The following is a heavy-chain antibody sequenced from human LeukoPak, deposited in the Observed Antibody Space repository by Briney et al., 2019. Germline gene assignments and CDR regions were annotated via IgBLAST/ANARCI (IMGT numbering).Heavy chain of an antibody. J-gene: IGHJ4*02. CDR3: ARDRGNYYDSSFFYY. D-gene: IGHD3-22*01. CDR1: GGSISSYY. V-gene: IGHV4-59*01. Sequence: SETLSLTCTVSGGSISSYYWSWIRQPPGEGLEWIGYIYYSGSTNYNPSLKSRVNISVDTSKNQFSLKLSSVTAADTAVYYCARDRGNYYDSSFFYYWGQGTLVTVSS. CDR2: IYYSGST.